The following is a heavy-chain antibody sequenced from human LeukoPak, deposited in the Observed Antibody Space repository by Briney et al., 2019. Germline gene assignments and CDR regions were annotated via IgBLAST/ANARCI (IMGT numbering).Heavy chain of an antibody. V-gene: IGHV4-4*07. D-gene: IGHD6-19*01. CDR1: GGSISTYY. CDR3: ARGKVVAGTPGQNSWDS. J-gene: IGHJ4*02. CDR2: IYTTGIT. Sequence: SETLSLTCTVSGGSISTYYWNWIRQPAGKGLEWIWRIYTTGITNYNPSLKSRVSVSVDTSKNQFSLKLSSVTAADTAVYYCARGKVVAGTPGQNSWDSWGQGTLVTVSS.